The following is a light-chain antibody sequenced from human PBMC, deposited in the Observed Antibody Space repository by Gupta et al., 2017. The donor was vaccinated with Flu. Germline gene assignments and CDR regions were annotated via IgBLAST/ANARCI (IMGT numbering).Light chain of an antibody. CDR2: EVT. Sequence: VTLGEPPSRAGRCGQSVRYSDGNSYLGWFQQRPGQAPRRLIYEVTNRAAGVPDRFSGSGSGTDFTLSISRVEAEDVAVYYCRQNEQRPQTFGPGTKVEI. CDR1: QSVRYSDGNSY. CDR3: RQNEQRPQT. V-gene: IGKV2-30*01. J-gene: IGKJ3*01.